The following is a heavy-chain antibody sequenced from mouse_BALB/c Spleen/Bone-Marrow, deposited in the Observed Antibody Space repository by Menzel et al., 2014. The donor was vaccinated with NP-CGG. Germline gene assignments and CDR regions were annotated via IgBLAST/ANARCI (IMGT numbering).Heavy chain of an antibody. CDR1: GLNIKDTY. V-gene: IGHV14-3*02. CDR3: ARGGNYFYY. CDR2: IDPANGNT. J-gene: IGHJ2*01. Sequence: VHVKQSGAELVKPGASVKLSCTASGLNIKDTYMHWVKQRPEQGLEWIGRIDPANGNTKYDPKFQGKATITADTSSNTAYLQLSSLTSEDTAVYYCARGGNYFYYWGQGTTLTVSS.